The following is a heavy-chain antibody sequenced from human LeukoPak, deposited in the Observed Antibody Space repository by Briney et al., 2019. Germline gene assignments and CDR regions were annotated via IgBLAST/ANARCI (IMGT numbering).Heavy chain of an antibody. Sequence: PGGSLRLSCAASGFTFSDYYMSWIRQAPGKGLEWVSYISSSGSTIYYADSVKGRFTISRDNAKNSLYLQMNSLRAEDTALYYCAKGDKEMTTVTRNWFDPWGQGTLVTVSS. D-gene: IGHD4-17*01. J-gene: IGHJ5*02. CDR2: ISSSGSTI. V-gene: IGHV3-11*01. CDR1: GFTFSDYY. CDR3: AKGDKEMTTVTRNWFDP.